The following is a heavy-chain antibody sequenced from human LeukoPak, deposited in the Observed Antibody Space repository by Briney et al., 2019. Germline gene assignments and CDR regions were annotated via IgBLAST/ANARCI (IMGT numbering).Heavy chain of an antibody. J-gene: IGHJ6*03. CDR2: ISAYNGNT. D-gene: IGHD3-22*01. V-gene: IGHV1-18*01. Sequence: ASVKVSCKASGYTFTSYGISWVRQAPGQGLEWMGWISAYNGNTNYAQKLQGRVTMTTDTSTSTAYMELRSLRSDDTAVYYCARAPGNYDSSGYYVYYYYYMDVWGKGTTVTVSS. CDR1: GYTFTSYG. CDR3: ARAPGNYDSSGYYVYYYYYMDV.